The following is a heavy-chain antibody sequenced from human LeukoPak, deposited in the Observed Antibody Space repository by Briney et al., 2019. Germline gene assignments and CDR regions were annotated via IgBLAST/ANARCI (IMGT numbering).Heavy chain of an antibody. CDR3: APTAEAYTSWWKV. J-gene: IGHJ4*02. D-gene: IGHD3-16*01. CDR1: GYTFTGYY. CDR2: INPDSGFT. Sequence: ASVKVSCKASGYTFTGYYMHWVRQAPGQGLEFMGWINPDSGFTNYAQKFKGRVTMTRDTSISTAYLEVRSLTSDDTAVYYCAPTAEAYTSWWKVWGQGTLVTVSS. V-gene: IGHV1-2*02.